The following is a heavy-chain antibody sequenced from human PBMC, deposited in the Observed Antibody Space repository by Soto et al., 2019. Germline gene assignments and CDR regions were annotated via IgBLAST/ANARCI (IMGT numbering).Heavy chain of an antibody. J-gene: IGHJ4*02. Sequence: QVQLVQSGAEVKKPGSSVKVSCKASGGTFSSYTISWVRQAPGQGLEWMGRIIPILGIANYAQKFQGRVTITADKSTSTAYMELSSLRSEDTAVYYCARDAILAYCGGDCYQTGHAYDYWGQGTLVTVSS. D-gene: IGHD2-21*02. V-gene: IGHV1-69*08. CDR1: GGTFSSYT. CDR3: ARDAILAYCGGDCYQTGHAYDY. CDR2: IIPILGIA.